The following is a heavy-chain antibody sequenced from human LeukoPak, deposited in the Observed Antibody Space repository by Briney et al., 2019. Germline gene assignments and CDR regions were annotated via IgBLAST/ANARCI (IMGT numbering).Heavy chain of an antibody. V-gene: IGHV3-23*01. CDR2: ISAGGGTI. CDR3: AKGYYYGSGSFRWFDP. D-gene: IGHD3-10*01. CDR1: GLTFSSYA. Sequence: GGSLRLSCADSGLTFSSYAMSWVRQAPGKGLEWVSAISAGGGTIYYADSVKGRFTISRDKSKNTLYLQMNSLRAEDTAVYYCAKGYYYGSGSFRWFDPWGQGTLVTVPS. J-gene: IGHJ5*02.